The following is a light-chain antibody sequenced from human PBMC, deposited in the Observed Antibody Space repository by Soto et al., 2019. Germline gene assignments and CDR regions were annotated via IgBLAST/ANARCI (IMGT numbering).Light chain of an antibody. CDR3: MQALQTPYT. CDR2: LGF. V-gene: IGKV2-28*01. J-gene: IGKJ2*01. Sequence: EIVMTQSPPSLTVTPGEPASISCSSSQRLLHSNGNIFLDWYLQKPGQSPQLLIYLGFNRASGVPDRVSGSGAGTDFTLKISRVEAEDDGVYYCMQALQTPYTFGQGNKLEIK. CDR1: QRLLHSNGNIF.